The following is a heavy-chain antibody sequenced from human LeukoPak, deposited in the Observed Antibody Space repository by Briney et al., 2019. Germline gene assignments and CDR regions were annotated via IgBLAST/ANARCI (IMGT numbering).Heavy chain of an antibody. D-gene: IGHD3-22*01. V-gene: IGHV1-69*04. CDR2: IIPILGIA. Sequence: SVKVSCKASGGTFSSYAISWVRRAPGQGLEWMGRIIPILGIANYAQKFQGRVTITADKSTSTAYMELSSLRSEDTAVYYCATDDPHYYDSSGAAFDIWGQGTMVTVSS. CDR1: GGTFSSYA. J-gene: IGHJ3*02. CDR3: ATDDPHYYDSSGAAFDI.